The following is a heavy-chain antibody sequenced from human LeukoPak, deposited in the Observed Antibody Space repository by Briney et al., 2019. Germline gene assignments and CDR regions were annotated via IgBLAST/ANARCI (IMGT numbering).Heavy chain of an antibody. CDR3: ARGRHNITMIVVVMTSVSYYLDV. J-gene: IGHJ6*03. CDR1: GGSFSGYH. Sequence: SETLSLTCAVYGGSFSGYHWTWIRQSPGKGLEWIGDINPSGSTYYNPSLKSRLTISVDTSKNQFSLKLRSVTAADTAVYYCARGRHNITMIVVVMTSVSYYLDVWGKGTTVTVS. V-gene: IGHV4-34*01. CDR2: INPSGST. D-gene: IGHD3-22*01.